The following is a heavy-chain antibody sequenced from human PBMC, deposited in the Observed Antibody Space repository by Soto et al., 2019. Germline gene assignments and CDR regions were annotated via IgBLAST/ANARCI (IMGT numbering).Heavy chain of an antibody. D-gene: IGHD4-17*01. CDR3: ANDLQSYGDYDYYCFGMDV. V-gene: IGHV3-30*18. Sequence: QVQLVESGGGEVQPGRSLTISCAASGFTFSTYGMHWVRQTPGKGLEWVAVISYDGTNKFYSDSMKGRFTISRDNFKNTLTLQTNSLRADYTAVYSCANDLQSYGDYDYYCFGMDVWGLGTRVTVSS. CDR1: GFTFSTYG. CDR2: ISYDGTNK. J-gene: IGHJ6*02.